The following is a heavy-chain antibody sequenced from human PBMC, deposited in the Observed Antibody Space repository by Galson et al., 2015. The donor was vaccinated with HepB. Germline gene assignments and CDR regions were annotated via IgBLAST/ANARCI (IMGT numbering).Heavy chain of an antibody. V-gene: IGHV1-2*02. CDR3: ARGAAGTFLDAFDI. J-gene: IGHJ3*02. D-gene: IGHD6-19*01. Sequence: PGQGLEWMGWINPNSGGTNYAQKFQGRVTMTRDTSISTAYMELSRLRSDDTAVYYCARGAAGTFLDAFDIWGQGTMVTVSS. CDR2: INPNSGGT.